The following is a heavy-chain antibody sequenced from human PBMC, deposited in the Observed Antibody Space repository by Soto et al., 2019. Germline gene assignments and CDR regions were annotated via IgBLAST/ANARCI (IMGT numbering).Heavy chain of an antibody. CDR2: IYYSGST. CDR1: GGSISSGGYY. Sequence: LSLTCTVSGGSISSGGYYWSWIRQHPGKGLEWIGYIYYSGSTYYNPSLKSRVTISVDTSKDQFSLKLSSVTAADTAVYYCAREVVAATKYYFDYWGQGTLVTVSS. J-gene: IGHJ4*02. CDR3: AREVVAATKYYFDY. V-gene: IGHV4-31*03. D-gene: IGHD2-15*01.